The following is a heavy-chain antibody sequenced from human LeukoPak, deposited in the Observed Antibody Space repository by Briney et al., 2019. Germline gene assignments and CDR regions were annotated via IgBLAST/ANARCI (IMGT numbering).Heavy chain of an antibody. V-gene: IGHV3-53*01. CDR3: ARWNDEGAFDY. CDR1: GLTVTSNY. CDR2: IYSGGST. D-gene: IGHD1-1*01. J-gene: IGHJ4*02. Sequence: GGSLRLPCAASGLTVTSNYMNWLRHAPGKGLEWVSVIYSGGSTFYADSVKGRFAISRDNSKNTLYLQMNSLRAEDTAVYYCARWNDEGAFDYWGQGTLVTVSS.